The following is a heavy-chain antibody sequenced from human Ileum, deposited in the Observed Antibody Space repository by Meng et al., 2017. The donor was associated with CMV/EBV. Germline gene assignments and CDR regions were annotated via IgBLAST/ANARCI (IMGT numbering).Heavy chain of an antibody. CDR3: ARLRSIAAREVFDY. D-gene: IGHD6-6*01. CDR2: IYYSGST. J-gene: IGHJ4*02. Sequence: QRPLQEPDPGLGKPSGHLSLTCTVLGGAIRSSSSYWGWIRQPPGKGLEWIGSIYYSGSTYYNPSLKSRVTISVDTSKNQFSLKLSSVTAADTAVYYCARLRSIAAREVFDYWGQGTLVTVSS. V-gene: IGHV4-39*07. CDR1: GGAIRSSSSY.